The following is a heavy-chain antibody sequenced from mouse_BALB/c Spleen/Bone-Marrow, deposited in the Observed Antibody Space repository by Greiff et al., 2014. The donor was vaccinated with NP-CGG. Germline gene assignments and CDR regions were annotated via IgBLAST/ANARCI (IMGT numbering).Heavy chain of an antibody. Sequence: SGPELVKPGASVKMSCKASGYTFTDYIMSWVKQRVGQGLEWIGEIYPGTGSTYYNEKFKGKATLTADKSSNIAYMQLSSLTSEDSAVYFCARRKNVWFAYWGQGTLVTVSA. J-gene: IGHJ3*01. CDR3: ARRKNVWFAY. V-gene: IGHV1-77*01. CDR2: IYPGTGST. CDR1: GYTFTDYI.